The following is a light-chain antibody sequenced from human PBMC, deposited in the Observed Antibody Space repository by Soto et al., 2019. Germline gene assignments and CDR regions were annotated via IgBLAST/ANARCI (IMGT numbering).Light chain of an antibody. J-gene: IGKJ3*01. CDR1: QSVSSSY. V-gene: IGKV3-20*01. CDR2: GVS. CDR3: QQFGSSPRT. Sequence: EIVLTQSPGTLSLSPGERATLSCRASQSVSSSYLAWYQQKPGQAPRLLTYGVSSRATGIPDRFSGSGSGTDFTLTISRLEPEDFAVYYCQQFGSSPRTFGPGTKVDIK.